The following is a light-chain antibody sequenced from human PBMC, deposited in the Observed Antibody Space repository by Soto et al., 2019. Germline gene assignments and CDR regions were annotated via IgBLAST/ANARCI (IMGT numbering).Light chain of an antibody. CDR1: SNDVGGYNY. Sequence: QSALTQPASVTRSPGQTITISCTGSSNDVGGYNYVSWYQQHPGQAPKLLIYEVSDRPSGVSPRFSGSKSGNTASLTISGLQVEDEADYFCTSYTSTIPYVFGSGTKVTVL. V-gene: IGLV2-14*01. CDR3: TSYTSTIPYV. CDR2: EVS. J-gene: IGLJ1*01.